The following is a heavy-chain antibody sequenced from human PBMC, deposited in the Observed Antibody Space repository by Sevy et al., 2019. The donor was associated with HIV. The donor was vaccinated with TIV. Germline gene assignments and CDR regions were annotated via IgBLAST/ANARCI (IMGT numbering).Heavy chain of an antibody. Sequence: GGSLRLSCSASGFTFSSYAMHWVRQAPGKGLEYVSAISSNGGSTYNADSVKGRFAISRDNSKNTLYLQMSSMRAEDTAVYYCVKGGTVVVADTLDYWGQGTLVTVSS. D-gene: IGHD2-15*01. CDR3: VKGGTVVVADTLDY. V-gene: IGHV3-64D*06. CDR2: ISSNGGST. CDR1: GFTFSSYA. J-gene: IGHJ4*02.